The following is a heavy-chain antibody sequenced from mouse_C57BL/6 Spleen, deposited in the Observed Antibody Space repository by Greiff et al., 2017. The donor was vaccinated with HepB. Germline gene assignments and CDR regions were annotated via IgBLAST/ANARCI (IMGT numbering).Heavy chain of an antibody. D-gene: IGHD1-1*01. CDR2: IRNKANNHAT. J-gene: IGHJ2*01. V-gene: IGHV6-6*01. CDR3: TLNYGSSYEYYFDY. CDR1: GFTFSDAW. Sequence: EVQGVESGGGLVQPGGSMKLSCAASGFTFSDAWMDWVRQSPEKGLEWVAEIRNKANNHATYYAESVKGRFTISRDDSKSSVYLQMNSLRAEDTGIYYCTLNYGSSYEYYFDYWGQGTTLTVSS.